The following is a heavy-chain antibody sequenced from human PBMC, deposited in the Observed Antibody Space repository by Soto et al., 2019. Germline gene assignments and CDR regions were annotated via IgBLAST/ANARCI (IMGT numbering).Heavy chain of an antibody. CDR1: GFTFSSYA. J-gene: IGHJ4*02. CDR2: ISGSRGST. CDR3: AKDYGHITMVRGVTTPLDN. D-gene: IGHD3-10*01. V-gene: IGHV3-23*01. Sequence: GGSLRLSCAASGFTFSSYAMSWVRQASGKGLEWVSVISGSRGSTYYADSVKGRFTISRDNSKNTLYLQMNSLRAEDTAVYYCAKDYGHITMVRGVTTPLDNWGQGTLVTVSS.